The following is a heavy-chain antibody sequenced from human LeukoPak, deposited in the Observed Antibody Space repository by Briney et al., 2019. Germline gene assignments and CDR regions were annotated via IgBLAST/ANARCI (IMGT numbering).Heavy chain of an antibody. CDR1: GGSFSGYY. V-gene: IGHV4-34*01. J-gene: IGHJ4*02. D-gene: IGHD5-18*01. Sequence: SETLSLTCAVYGGSFSGYYWSWIRHPPGKGLEWIGEINHSGSTNYNPSLKSRVTISVDTSKNQFSLKLSSVTAADTAVYYCARPTGYSYGPFVYWGQGTLVTVSS. CDR3: ARPTGYSYGPFVY. CDR2: INHSGST.